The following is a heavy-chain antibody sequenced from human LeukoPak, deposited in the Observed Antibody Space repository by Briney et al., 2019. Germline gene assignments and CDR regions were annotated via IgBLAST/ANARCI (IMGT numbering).Heavy chain of an antibody. D-gene: IGHD3-22*01. Sequence: GGSLRLSCAASGVTFSTYTMNWVRQAPGKGLEWVSSISSTGSYTDYADSVKGRFTISRDNAKNSLYLQMNSLRAEDTAVYYCARDSFAGYDSSGYSSYDYWGQGTLVTVSS. J-gene: IGHJ4*02. CDR3: ARDSFAGYDSSGYSSYDY. V-gene: IGHV3-21*01. CDR1: GVTFSTYT. CDR2: ISSTGSYT.